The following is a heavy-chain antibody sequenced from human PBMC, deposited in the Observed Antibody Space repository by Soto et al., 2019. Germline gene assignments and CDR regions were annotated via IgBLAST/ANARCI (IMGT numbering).Heavy chain of an antibody. V-gene: IGHV1-8*01. J-gene: IGHJ5*02. D-gene: IGHD1-20*01. CDR2: LNPNSGNT. CDR3: ARDHRYNWNDEAWFDP. Sequence: QVQLVQSGAEVKKPGASVKVSCKASGYMFSTYDINWVRQAPGQRLEWMGWLNPNSGNTGYAQKFQGRVTMTRNTSINTAYMELSSLGSDDTAVYYCARDHRYNWNDEAWFDPWGQGTLVTVSS. CDR1: GYMFSTYD.